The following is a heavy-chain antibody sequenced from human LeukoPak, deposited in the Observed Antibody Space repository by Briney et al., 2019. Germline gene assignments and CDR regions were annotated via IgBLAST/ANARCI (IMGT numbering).Heavy chain of an antibody. J-gene: IGHJ6*02. CDR2: ISSSSSYI. CDR1: GFTFSSYS. Sequence: PGGSLRLSCAASGFTFSSYSMNWVRQAPGKGLEWVSFISSSSSYIYYADSVKGRFTISRDNAKNSLYLQMNSLRAEDTAAYYCARERYSEKNYYYYGMDVWGQGTTVTVSS. D-gene: IGHD2-15*01. V-gene: IGHV3-21*01. CDR3: ARERYSEKNYYYYGMDV.